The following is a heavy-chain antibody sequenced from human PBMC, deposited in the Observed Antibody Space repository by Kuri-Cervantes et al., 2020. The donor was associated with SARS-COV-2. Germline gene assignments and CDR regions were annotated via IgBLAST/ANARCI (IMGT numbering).Heavy chain of an antibody. CDR3: ARTNGSAFDI. CDR2: ISSSSSTI. V-gene: IGHV3-48*01. J-gene: IGHJ3*02. Sequence: GESLKISCAASGFTFSSYSMNWVRQAPGKGLEWVSYISSSSSTIYHADSVKGRFTISRDNAKNSLYLQMNSLRAEDTAVYYCARTNGSAFDIWGQGTMVTVSS. D-gene: IGHD1-26*01. CDR1: GFTFSSYS.